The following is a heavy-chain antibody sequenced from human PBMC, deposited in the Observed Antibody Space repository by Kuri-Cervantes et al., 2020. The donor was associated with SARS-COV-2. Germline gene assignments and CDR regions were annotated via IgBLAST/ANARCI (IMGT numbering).Heavy chain of an antibody. CDR3: ARYYYDSRGYVFFDY. D-gene: IGHD3-22*01. Sequence: SETLSLTCTVSGGSIRSDGYYWSWIRQRPEKGLEWIGYIYSGGTTYYSPSLKSRLTISMDTSKNHFSLKLGAVTAADTAMYYCARYYYDSRGYVFFDYWGPGNPVTVSS. J-gene: IGHJ4*02. CDR2: IYSGGTT. CDR1: GGSIRSDGYY. V-gene: IGHV4-31*03.